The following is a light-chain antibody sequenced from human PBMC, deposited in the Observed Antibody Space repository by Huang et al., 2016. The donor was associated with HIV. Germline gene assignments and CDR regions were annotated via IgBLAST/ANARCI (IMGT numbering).Light chain of an antibody. CDR3: QQYGRSPWT. CDR1: QSVSSSS. Sequence: EIVLTQSPGTLSLSPGERATLSCRASQSVSSSSLAWYQQTPGQAPRLLIYGASNRATGIPDRFSGSGSGADFTLTLSRLEPEDFAVYYCQQYGRSPWTFGLGTKVEIK. J-gene: IGKJ1*01. V-gene: IGKV3-20*01. CDR2: GAS.